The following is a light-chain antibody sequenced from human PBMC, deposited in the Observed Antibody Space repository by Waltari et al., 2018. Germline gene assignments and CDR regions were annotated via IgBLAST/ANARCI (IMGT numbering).Light chain of an antibody. CDR2: WAS. Sequence: DIVMTQAPDSLAVSLGERAPITCKSSQNILYSSNNKYYLAWYQQKSGQPPKLLIYWASTRASGVPDRFSGSGSGTDFTLTISSLQAEDVAVYYCQQYYSTPPTFGQGTKVEIK. CDR1: QNILYSSNNKYY. V-gene: IGKV4-1*01. CDR3: QQYYSTPPT. J-gene: IGKJ1*01.